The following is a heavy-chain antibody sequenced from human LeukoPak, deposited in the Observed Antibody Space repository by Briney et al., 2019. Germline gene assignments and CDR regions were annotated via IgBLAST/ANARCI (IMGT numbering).Heavy chain of an antibody. CDR2: ISGGGDGP. CDR1: GFTFSSYA. V-gene: IGHV3-23*01. CDR3: AKRHDSSGYSYYYSMDV. J-gene: IGHJ6*02. Sequence: GGSLRLSCAASGFTFSSYAMTWVRQAPGKGLEWVSGISGGGDGPYYADSVKGRFTISRDNSKSTLYLQMNSLRAEDTAIYYCAKRHDSSGYSYYYSMDVWGQGTTVTVSS. D-gene: IGHD3-22*01.